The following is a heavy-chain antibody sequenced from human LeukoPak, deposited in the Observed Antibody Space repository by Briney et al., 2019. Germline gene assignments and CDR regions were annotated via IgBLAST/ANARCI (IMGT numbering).Heavy chain of an antibody. Sequence: GGSLRLSCAASGFTFSSYSMNWVRQAPGKGLVWVSRINSDGSSTSYADSVKGRFTISRDNAKNTLYLQMNSLRAEDTAVYYCARVAVAGHDYFDYWGQGTLVTVSS. CDR2: INSDGSST. D-gene: IGHD6-19*01. V-gene: IGHV3-74*01. CDR3: ARVAVAGHDYFDY. J-gene: IGHJ4*02. CDR1: GFTFSSYS.